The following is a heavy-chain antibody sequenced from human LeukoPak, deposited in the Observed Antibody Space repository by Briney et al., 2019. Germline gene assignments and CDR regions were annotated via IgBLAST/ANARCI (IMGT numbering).Heavy chain of an antibody. J-gene: IGHJ4*02. V-gene: IGHV3-15*01. CDR2: IKSKTDGGTT. CDR3: TLAYYYDSSGEFDY. CDR1: GFTFSNAW. Sequence: GGSLRLSCAASGFTFSNAWMSWVRQAPGKGLEWVGRIKSKTDGGTTDYAAPVKGRFTISRDDSKNTLYLQMNSLKTEDTAVYYCTLAYYYDSSGEFDYWGQGTLVTVSS. D-gene: IGHD3-22*01.